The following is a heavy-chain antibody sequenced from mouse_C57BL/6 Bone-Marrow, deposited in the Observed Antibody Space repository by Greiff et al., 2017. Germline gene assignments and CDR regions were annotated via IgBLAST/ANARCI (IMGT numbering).Heavy chain of an antibody. Sequence: VQLQQSGAELVRPGTSVKVSCKASGYAFTNYLIEWVKQRPGQGLEWIGVINPGSGGTNYNEKFKGKATLTADTSSSTAYMQLSSLTAEDSAVYFCARDYYGSSYWFAYWGQGTLVTVSA. CDR3: ARDYYGSSYWFAY. V-gene: IGHV1-54*01. D-gene: IGHD1-1*01. CDR1: GYAFTNYL. J-gene: IGHJ3*01. CDR2: INPGSGGT.